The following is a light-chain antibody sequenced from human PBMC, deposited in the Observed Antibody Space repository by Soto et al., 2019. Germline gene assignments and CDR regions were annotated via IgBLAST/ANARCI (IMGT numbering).Light chain of an antibody. CDR2: GET. V-gene: IGKV3-20*01. CDR3: QQYGNSGT. CDR1: QSVSNNY. Sequence: DIVLTQSPGTLSLSLGERATLSCRASQSVSNNYLSWYQQKPGQHPSLLIYGETKRTTGNPDRFSGSASGTDFTPTISRLEHEDFAVYYCQQYGNSGTFGQGTKVDIK. J-gene: IGKJ1*01.